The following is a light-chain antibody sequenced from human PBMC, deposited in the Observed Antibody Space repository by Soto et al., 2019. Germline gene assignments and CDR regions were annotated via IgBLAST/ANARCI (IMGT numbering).Light chain of an antibody. CDR2: DAS. J-gene: IGKJ1*01. CDR1: QSVSNN. V-gene: IGKV3D-15*01. Sequence: EIVLTPSPGTLSLSPWERATLSCRASQSVSNNLAWYQQTPGQAPRLLIYDASDRATGIPARFSGSGSGTEFTLTINSLQSEDFAVYYCQQYQNLWTFGQGTKVDIK. CDR3: QQYQNLWT.